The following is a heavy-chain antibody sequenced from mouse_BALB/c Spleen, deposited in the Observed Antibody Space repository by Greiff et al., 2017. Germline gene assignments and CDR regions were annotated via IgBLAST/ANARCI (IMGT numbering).Heavy chain of an antibody. J-gene: IGHJ2*01. Sequence: EVQLQQSGAELVKPGASVKLSCTASGFNIKDTYMHWVKQRPEQGLEWIGRIDPANGNTKYDPKFQGKATITADTSSNTAYLQLSSLTSEDTAVYYCARGRTPLFDDWGQGTTLTVSS. V-gene: IGHV14-3*02. CDR2: IDPANGNT. D-gene: IGHD3-3*01. CDR3: ARGRTPLFDD. CDR1: GFNIKDTY.